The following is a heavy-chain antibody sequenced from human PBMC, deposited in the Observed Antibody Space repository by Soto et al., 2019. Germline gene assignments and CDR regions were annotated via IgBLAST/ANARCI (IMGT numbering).Heavy chain of an antibody. J-gene: IGHJ6*02. D-gene: IGHD2-21*02. V-gene: IGHV3-74*01. CDR3: ARDKVTALYYYYYYGMDV. CDR2: INSDGSST. CDR1: GFTFSSYW. Sequence: GGSLRLSCAASGFTFSSYWMHWVRQAPGKGLVWVSRINSDGSSTSYADSVKGRFTISRDNAKNTLYLQMNSLRAEDTAVYYCARDKVTALYYYYYYGMDVCRHGTTV.